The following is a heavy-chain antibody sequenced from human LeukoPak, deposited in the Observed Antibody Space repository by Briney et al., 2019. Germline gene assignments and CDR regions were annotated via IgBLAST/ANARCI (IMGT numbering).Heavy chain of an antibody. CDR1: GGSISGYY. CDR2: IYYSGST. V-gene: IGHV4-59*01. J-gene: IGHJ4*02. Sequence: SETLSLTCTVSGGSISGYYWSWIRQPPGKGLEWIGYIYYSGSTNYNPSLKSRVTISVDTSKNQFSLKLSSVTAADTAVYYCAKGVTLDYWGQGTLVTVSS. CDR3: AKGVTLDY. D-gene: IGHD3-10*01.